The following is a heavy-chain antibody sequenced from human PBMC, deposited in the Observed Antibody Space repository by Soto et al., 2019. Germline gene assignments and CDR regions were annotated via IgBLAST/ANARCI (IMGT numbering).Heavy chain of an antibody. CDR1: GFTFSSYG. Sequence: QVQLVESGGGVVQPGRSLRLSCAASGFTFSSYGMHWVRQAPGKGLEWVAVISYDGSNKYYADSVKGRFTISRDNSKNMLYLQMNSLRAEDTAVYYCAKDDMIAVAYPVAFDIWGQGTMVTVSS. CDR2: ISYDGSNK. D-gene: IGHD3-22*01. V-gene: IGHV3-30*18. CDR3: AKDDMIAVAYPVAFDI. J-gene: IGHJ3*02.